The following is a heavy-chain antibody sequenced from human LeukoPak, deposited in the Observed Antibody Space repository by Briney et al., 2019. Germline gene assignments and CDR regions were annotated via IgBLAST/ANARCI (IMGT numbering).Heavy chain of an antibody. CDR1: GFTFSSYS. Sequence: GGSLRLSCAASGFTFSSYSMSWVRQAPGKGVEWVSSISSSSSYIYYADTVKDRLTISRHNAKNSLYVQMNSLRAEDTAVYYCASTIFGPDYWGQGTLVTVSS. CDR3: ASTIFGPDY. V-gene: IGHV3-21*01. J-gene: IGHJ4*02. CDR2: ISSSSSYI. D-gene: IGHD3-3*01.